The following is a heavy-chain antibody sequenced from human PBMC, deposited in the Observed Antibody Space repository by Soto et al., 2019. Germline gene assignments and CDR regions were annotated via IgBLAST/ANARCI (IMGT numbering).Heavy chain of an antibody. CDR3: ARNYYGSGSYSLADY. D-gene: IGHD3-10*01. V-gene: IGHV3-11*06. CDR2: ISSSSSYT. Sequence: QVQLVESGGGLVKPGGSLRLSCAASGFTFSDYYMSWIRQAPGKGLEWVSYISSSSSYTNYADSVKGRFTISRDNAKNSLYLQMNSLRGEDTAVYYCARNYYGSGSYSLADYWGQGTLVTVSS. J-gene: IGHJ4*02. CDR1: GFTFSDYY.